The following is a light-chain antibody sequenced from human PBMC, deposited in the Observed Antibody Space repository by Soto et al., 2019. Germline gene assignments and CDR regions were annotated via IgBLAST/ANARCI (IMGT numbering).Light chain of an antibody. Sequence: QSALTQPASVSGSPGQASTISFTGTSSDVGSYNLVSWYQQHPGKAPKLMIYAGSKRPSGVSNRFSGSKSGTTASLTISGLQAEDEADYYCCSYAGSSTFVVFGGGTKLTVL. J-gene: IGLJ2*01. V-gene: IGLV2-23*03. CDR2: AGS. CDR1: SSDVGSYNL. CDR3: CSYAGSSTFVV.